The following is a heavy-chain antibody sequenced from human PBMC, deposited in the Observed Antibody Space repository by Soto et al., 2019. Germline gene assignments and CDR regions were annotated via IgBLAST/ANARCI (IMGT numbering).Heavy chain of an antibody. CDR3: ARDYGGYGGFDY. CDR2: ISSSSSYI. CDR1: GFTFSSYS. D-gene: IGHD3-16*01. Sequence: EVQLVESGGGLVKPGGSLRLSCAASGFTFSSYSMNWVRQAPGKGLEWVSSISSSSSYIYYADSVKGRFTISRDNAKNSLFLQMNSLRAEDTAVYYCARDYGGYGGFDYCGQGTLVTVST. V-gene: IGHV3-21*01. J-gene: IGHJ4*02.